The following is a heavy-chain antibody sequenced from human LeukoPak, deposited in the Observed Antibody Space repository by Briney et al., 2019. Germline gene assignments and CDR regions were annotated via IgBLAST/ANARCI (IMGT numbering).Heavy chain of an antibody. CDR1: GSTFSSYV. CDR2: ISGSGGRT. Sequence: PGGSLRLSCAASGSTFSSYVMSWVRQAPGKGLEWVSTISGSGGRTHYADSVKGRFTISRDNSKNTLYLQMNSLRAEDTAVYYCAKDRETYCSSSSCFWDWFDPWGQGTLVTVSS. CDR3: AKDRETYCSSSSCFWDWFDP. J-gene: IGHJ5*02. D-gene: IGHD2-2*01. V-gene: IGHV3-23*01.